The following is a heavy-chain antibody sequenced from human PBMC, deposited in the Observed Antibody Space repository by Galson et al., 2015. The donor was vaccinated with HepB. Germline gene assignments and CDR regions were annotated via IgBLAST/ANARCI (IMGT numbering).Heavy chain of an antibody. D-gene: IGHD3-22*01. V-gene: IGHV1-18*04. CDR3: AREALESGYYPAEYFQH. Sequence: SVKVSCKASGYTFTSYGISWVRQAPGQGLEWMGWISAYNGNTNYAQKLQGRVTMTTDTSTSTAYMELRGLRSDDTAVYYCAREALESGYYPAEYFQHWGQGTLVTVSS. J-gene: IGHJ1*01. CDR1: GYTFTSYG. CDR2: ISAYNGNT.